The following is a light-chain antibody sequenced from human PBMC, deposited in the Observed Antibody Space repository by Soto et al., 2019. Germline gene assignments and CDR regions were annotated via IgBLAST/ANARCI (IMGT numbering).Light chain of an antibody. CDR1: SSDLGGYNF. CDR2: QVS. Sequence: QSALTQPASVSGSPGQSITISCTGTSSDLGGYNFVSWYQHHPGKAPKLMIYQVSSRPSGVSNRFSGSKSGNTASLTISGLQAEDEADYYCCSYTSSSPYVFGTGTKLTVL. CDR3: CSYTSSSPYV. V-gene: IGLV2-14*01. J-gene: IGLJ1*01.